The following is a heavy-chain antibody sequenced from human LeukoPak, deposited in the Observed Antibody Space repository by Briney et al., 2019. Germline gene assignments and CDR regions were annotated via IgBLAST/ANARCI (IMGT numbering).Heavy chain of an antibody. V-gene: IGHV1-18*01. CDR2: ISAYNCNT. CDR1: GYTFTSYV. J-gene: IGHJ4*02. Sequence: GASVKVSCKASGYTFTSYVISWVRQAPGQGLDWMGWISAYNCNTNYAHKLQGTVTMTTYTATSTASKELRILRYDDTAVYYCARELYDSSGYYYYWGQGNLVTVSS. CDR3: ARELYDSSGYYYY. D-gene: IGHD3-22*01.